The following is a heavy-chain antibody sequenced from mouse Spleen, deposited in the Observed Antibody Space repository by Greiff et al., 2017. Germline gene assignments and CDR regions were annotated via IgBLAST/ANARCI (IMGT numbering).Heavy chain of an antibody. V-gene: IGHV5-9-3*01. J-gene: IGHJ4*01. CDR2: ISSGGGNT. CDR3: ARQSAGTGAMDY. D-gene: IGHD3-3*01. Sequence: EVQLVESGGGLVKLGGSLKLSCAASGFTFSSYAMSWVRQTPEKRLEWVATISSGGGNTYYPDSVKGRFTISRDNAKNTLYLQMSSLKSEDTAMYYCARQSAGTGAMDYWGQGTSVTVSS. CDR1: GFTFSSYA.